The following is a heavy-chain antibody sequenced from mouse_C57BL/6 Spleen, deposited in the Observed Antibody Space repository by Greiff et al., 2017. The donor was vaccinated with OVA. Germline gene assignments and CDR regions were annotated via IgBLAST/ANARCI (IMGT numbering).Heavy chain of an antibody. CDR3: VRGGQLRPLYAMYY. V-gene: IGHV10-3*01. D-gene: IGHD3-2*02. CDR2: IRSKSSNYAT. CDR1: GFTFNTYA. Sequence: EVMLVESGGGLVQPQGSLKLSCAASGFTFNTYAMHWVRQAPGKGVEWVARIRSKSSNYATYYADSVKDRFTISRDDSQSMLYLQMNNLKTEDTAMYYCVRGGQLRPLYAMYYWGQGTSVTVSS. J-gene: IGHJ4*01.